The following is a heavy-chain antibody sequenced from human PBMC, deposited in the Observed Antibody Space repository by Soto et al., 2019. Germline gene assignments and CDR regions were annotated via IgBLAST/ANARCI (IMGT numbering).Heavy chain of an antibody. CDR3: ARSYGISTKPFDY. Sequence: PSETLSLTCAVSGASISSGSYYWSWIRQHPGKGLEWIGCIYYTGTTYYVPSLTGRVTFSVDTSKNQLSLHLRFVTAADTAIYYCARSYGISTKPFDYWGQGALVTVSS. CDR1: GASISSGSYY. J-gene: IGHJ4*02. D-gene: IGHD4-17*01. CDR2: IYYTGTT. V-gene: IGHV4-31*11.